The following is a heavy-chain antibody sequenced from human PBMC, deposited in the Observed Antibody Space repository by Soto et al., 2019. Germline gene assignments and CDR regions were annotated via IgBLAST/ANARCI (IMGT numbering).Heavy chain of an antibody. V-gene: IGHV3-30*03. CDR3: ATNSYGYVSTYYFDY. D-gene: IGHD5-18*01. CDR1: GFTFSSYG. J-gene: IGHJ4*02. CDR2: ISYDVSNK. Sequence: PGGSLRLSCAASGFTFSSYGMHWVRQAPGKGLEWVAVISYDVSNKYYADSVKGRFTISRDNSKNTLHLQMNSLRAEDTAMYYCATNSYGYVSTYYFDYWGQGTLVTVSS.